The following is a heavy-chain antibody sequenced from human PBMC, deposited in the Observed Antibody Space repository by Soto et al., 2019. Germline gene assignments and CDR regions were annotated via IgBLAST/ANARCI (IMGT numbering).Heavy chain of an antibody. CDR3: HYDSSGYHPYYFDY. CDR2: IIPILGIA. J-gene: IGHJ4*02. D-gene: IGHD3-22*01. Sequence: QVQLVQSGAEVKKPGSSVKVSCKASGGTFSSYTISWVRQAPGQGLEWMGRIIPILGIANYAQKFQGRVHITADKSTNTAYMELRSLRSEDTAVYYCHYDSSGYHPYYFDYWGQGTLVNVSS. CDR1: GGTFSSYT. V-gene: IGHV1-69*02.